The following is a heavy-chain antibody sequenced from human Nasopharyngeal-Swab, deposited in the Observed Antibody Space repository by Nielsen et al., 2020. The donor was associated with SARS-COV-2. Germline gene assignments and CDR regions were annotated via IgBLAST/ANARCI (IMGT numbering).Heavy chain of an antibody. D-gene: IGHD3-3*01. V-gene: IGHV4-34*01. CDR3: ARVGYDFWSGYYVGYGMDV. Sequence: GSLRLSCAVYGGSFSGFYWSWIRQPPGKGLEWIGEINHSGSTNYNPSLKSRVTISVDTSKNQFSLKLCSVTAADTAVYYCARVGYDFWSGYYVGYGMDVWGQGTTVTVSS. J-gene: IGHJ6*02. CDR1: GGSFSGFY. CDR2: INHSGST.